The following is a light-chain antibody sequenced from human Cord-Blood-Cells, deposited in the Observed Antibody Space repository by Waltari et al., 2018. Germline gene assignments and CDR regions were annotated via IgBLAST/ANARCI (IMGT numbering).Light chain of an antibody. Sequence: DIQIAQSPSTLSASVGDRDTITCRASQSISSWLAWYQQKPGKAPKRLIYKASSLESGVPSRFSGSGSGTEFTLTISSLQPDDFATYYCQQYNSYSGTFGQGTKVEIK. CDR1: QSISSW. J-gene: IGKJ1*01. CDR2: KAS. CDR3: QQYNSYSGT. V-gene: IGKV1-5*03.